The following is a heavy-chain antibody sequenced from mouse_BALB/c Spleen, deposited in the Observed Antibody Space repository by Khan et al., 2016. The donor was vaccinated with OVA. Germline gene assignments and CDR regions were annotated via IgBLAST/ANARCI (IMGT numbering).Heavy chain of an antibody. J-gene: IGHJ2*01. Sequence: QVQLQQSGAELVRPGASVKLSCKTSGYIFTSYWIHWVKQRSGQGLEWIARIYPGTDNTYYNEKLKDKATLTADKSSSTAYLQLSSLKSEDSAVYFCSRGEALYYFDYWGQGTTLTVSA. V-gene: IGHV1S132*01. CDR2: IYPGTDNT. CDR1: GYIFTSYW. CDR3: SRGEALYYFDY.